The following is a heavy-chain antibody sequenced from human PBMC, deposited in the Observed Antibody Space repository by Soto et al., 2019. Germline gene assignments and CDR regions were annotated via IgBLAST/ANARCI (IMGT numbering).Heavy chain of an antibody. Sequence: QLQLQESGPGLVKPSETLSLTCTVSGGSISSSSYYWGWIRQPPGKGLEWIGSIYYSGSTYYNPSLKSRVTISVDTSKNQFSLKLSSVTAADTAVYYCARHVPMTRKFDYWGQGTLVTVSS. V-gene: IGHV4-39*01. J-gene: IGHJ4*02. CDR3: ARHVPMTRKFDY. CDR1: GGSISSSSYY. CDR2: IYYSGST. D-gene: IGHD3-22*01.